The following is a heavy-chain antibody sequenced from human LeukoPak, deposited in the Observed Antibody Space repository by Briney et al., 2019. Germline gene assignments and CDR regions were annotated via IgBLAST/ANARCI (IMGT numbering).Heavy chain of an antibody. Sequence: ASVKVSCKASGYTFTDYFMHWVRQAPGQGLEWMGWINPHSCGTNYPQKFLGRVTMTRDTSISTAYMELSRLRSDDTAVYYCAINPPIRYYDSSGYPFDYWGQGTLVTVSS. CDR1: GYTFTDYF. D-gene: IGHD3-22*01. CDR3: AINPPIRYYDSSGYPFDY. J-gene: IGHJ4*02. CDR2: INPHSCGT. V-gene: IGHV1-2*02.